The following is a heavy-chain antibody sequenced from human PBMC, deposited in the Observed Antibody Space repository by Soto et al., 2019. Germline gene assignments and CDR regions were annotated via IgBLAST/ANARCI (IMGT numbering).Heavy chain of an antibody. CDR3: AKLLLWFGELSIADGMDV. Sequence: SVKVSCKASGGTFSSYTISWVRQAPGQGLEWMGRIIPILGIANYAQKLQGRVTMTTDTSTSTAYMELRSLRSDDTAVYYCAKLLLWFGELSIADGMDVWGQGTTVTVSS. J-gene: IGHJ6*02. CDR2: IIPILGIA. D-gene: IGHD3-10*01. CDR1: GGTFSSYT. V-gene: IGHV1-69*02.